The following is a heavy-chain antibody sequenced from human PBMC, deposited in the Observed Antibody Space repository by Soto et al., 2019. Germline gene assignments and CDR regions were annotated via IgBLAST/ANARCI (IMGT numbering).Heavy chain of an antibody. Sequence: GQALKISCNGSGYSFTNYWFGWVRHMPGKGLEWMGIIYPGDSDTRYRPSFQGQVAISADKSISTAYLQWSSLKASDTVMFYFASRGDSSKCNGEYFQHWAQGTLVTGSS. CDR2: IYPGDSDT. J-gene: IGHJ1*01. CDR1: GYSFTNYW. CDR3: ASRGDSSKCNGEYFQH. V-gene: IGHV5-51*06. D-gene: IGHD6-13*01.